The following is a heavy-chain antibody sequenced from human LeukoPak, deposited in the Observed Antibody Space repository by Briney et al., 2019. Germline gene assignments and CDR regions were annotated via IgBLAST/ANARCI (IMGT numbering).Heavy chain of an antibody. CDR3: ARGPFEYSSSPGYYYYYMDV. J-gene: IGHJ6*03. D-gene: IGHD6-6*01. CDR1: GYSISSGYY. CDR2: IYHSGST. V-gene: IGHV4-38-2*02. Sequence: PSETLSLTCTVSGYSISSGYYWGWIRQPPGKGLEWIGSIYHSGSTYYNPSLKSRVTISVDTSKNQFSLKLSSVTAADTAVYYCARGPFEYSSSPGYYYYYMDVWGKGTTVTVSS.